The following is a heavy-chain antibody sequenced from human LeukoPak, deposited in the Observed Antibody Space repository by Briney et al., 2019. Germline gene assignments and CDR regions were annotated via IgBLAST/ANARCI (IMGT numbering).Heavy chain of an antibody. J-gene: IGHJ5*02. V-gene: IGHV3-74*01. CDR2: LNEDGSTA. CDR3: VRERIYYSDLAYKERENFDP. CDR1: GFTFSLYW. Sequence: PGGSVRLSCAASGFTFSLYWMHWVRQGPGKGLMWVSRLNEDGSTADYADSVKGRFTMSRDNAKGKVFLEMRSLTVEDTAIYFCVRERIYYSDLAYKERENFDPWGRGTLVTVSS. D-gene: IGHD1-26*01.